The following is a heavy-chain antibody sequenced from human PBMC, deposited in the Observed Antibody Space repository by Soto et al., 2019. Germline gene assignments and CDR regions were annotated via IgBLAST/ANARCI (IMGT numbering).Heavy chain of an antibody. CDR2: ISAYNCNT. Sequence: VQLVQSGGEVKKPGASVKVSCKTSGYSFTTYGISWVRQSPGQGLEWMGWISAYNCNTNYAQKLQDRVTMTTDTSTSTAYMELRSLRSDDTAVYYCAREGPAPYYYYGRDVWGQWSTVTVSS. CDR3: AREGPAPYYYYGRDV. V-gene: IGHV1-18*01. CDR1: GYSFTTYG. J-gene: IGHJ6*02.